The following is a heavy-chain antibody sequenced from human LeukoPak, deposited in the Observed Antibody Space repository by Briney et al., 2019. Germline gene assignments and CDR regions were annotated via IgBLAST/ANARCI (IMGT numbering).Heavy chain of an antibody. D-gene: IGHD2-8*01. CDR3: ARVVGYCTNGVCRQRYFDL. V-gene: IGHV1-69*01. Sequence: SVKVSCKASGGTFSSYAISWVRQAPGQGLEWMGGIIPIFGKANYAQKFQGRVTITADESTSTAYMELSTLRSEDTAVYYCARVVGYCTNGVCRQRYFDLWGRGTLVTVSS. CDR1: GGTFSSYA. CDR2: IIPIFGKA. J-gene: IGHJ2*01.